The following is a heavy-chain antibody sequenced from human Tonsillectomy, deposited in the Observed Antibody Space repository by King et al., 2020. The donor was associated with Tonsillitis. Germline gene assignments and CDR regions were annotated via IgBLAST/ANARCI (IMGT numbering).Heavy chain of an antibody. V-gene: IGHV3-23*04. J-gene: IGHJ6*03. CDR3: AKPFDSSGYYYYYYMDV. CDR2: ISGSGGST. D-gene: IGHD3-22*01. Sequence: LVESGGGLVQPGGSLRLSCAGSGFTFSSYAMNLVRQAPGKGLEWVSCISGSGGSTHYADSVKGRFTISRDNSKNTLYLEMNSLRAEDTAVYYCAKPFDSSGYYYYYYMDVWGKGTTVTVSS. CDR1: GFTFSSYA.